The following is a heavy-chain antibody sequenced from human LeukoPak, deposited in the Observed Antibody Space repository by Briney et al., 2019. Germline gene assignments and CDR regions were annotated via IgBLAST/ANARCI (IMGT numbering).Heavy chain of an antibody. D-gene: IGHD2-2*01. V-gene: IGHV3-21*01. CDR1: GFTFSSYS. Sequence: GRSLRLSCAASGFTFSSYSMNWVRQAPGKGLEWVSSISSSSSYIYYADSVKGRFTISRDNAKNSLYLQMNSLRAEDTAVYYCARDWGGVLNCSSTSCYPYYFDYWGQGTLVTVSS. CDR3: ARDWGGVLNCSSTSCYPYYFDY. CDR2: ISSSSSYI. J-gene: IGHJ4*02.